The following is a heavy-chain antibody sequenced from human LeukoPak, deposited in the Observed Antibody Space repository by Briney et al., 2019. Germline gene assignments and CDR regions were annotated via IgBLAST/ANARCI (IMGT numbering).Heavy chain of an antibody. Sequence: SETLSLTCTVPGGSISSYYRSWIRQPPGKGLEWVGYTYYSGSTNYNPSLKSRVTISVDTSKNQFSLKLSSVTAADTAVYYCARHDSGAAAGTFDYWGQGTLVTVSS. CDR2: TYYSGST. CDR3: ARHDSGAAAGTFDY. V-gene: IGHV4-59*08. CDR1: GGSISSYY. D-gene: IGHD6-13*01. J-gene: IGHJ4*02.